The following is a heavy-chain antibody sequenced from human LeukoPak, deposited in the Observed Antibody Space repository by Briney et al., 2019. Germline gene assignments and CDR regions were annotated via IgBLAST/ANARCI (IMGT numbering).Heavy chain of an antibody. V-gene: IGHV4-59*01. CDR2: IYYSGST. J-gene: IGHJ6*03. CDR1: GGSISSYY. D-gene: IGHD3-10*01. CDR3: ARASYYGSGSHYYMDV. Sequence: SETLSLTCTVSGGSISSYYWSWIRQPPGKGLEWIGYIYYSGSTNYNPSLKSRVTISVDMSKNQFSLKLSSVTAADTAVYYCARASYYGSGSHYYMDVWGKGTTVTISS.